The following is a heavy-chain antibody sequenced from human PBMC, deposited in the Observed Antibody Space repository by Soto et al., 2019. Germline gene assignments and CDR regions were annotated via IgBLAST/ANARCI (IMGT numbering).Heavy chain of an antibody. J-gene: IGHJ4*02. CDR2: ISGSDGKT. CDR3: ARWSYLDY. D-gene: IGHD3-3*01. CDR1: VFSFSSYA. Sequence: RWSLRLSCSASVFSFSSYAMSWVRQAPGKGLEWVSTISGSDGKTFYADSVKGRFSISRDTSKNTLYLQMNSLRADDTAVYYCARWSYLDYWGQGTRVTVSS. V-gene: IGHV3-23*01.